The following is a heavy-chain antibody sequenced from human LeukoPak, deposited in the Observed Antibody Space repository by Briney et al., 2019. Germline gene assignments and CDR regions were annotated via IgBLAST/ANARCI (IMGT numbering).Heavy chain of an antibody. D-gene: IGHD3-3*02. V-gene: IGHV3-49*03. J-gene: IGHJ4*02. CDR2: IRSKAYGGTT. CDR1: GFTFGDYA. Sequence: PGGSLRLSCTASGFTFGDYAMSWFRQAPGKGLEWVGFIRSKAYGGTTEYAASVRGRFTISRDDSKSIAYLQMNSLKTEDTAVYYYTRGHSIRGGPFDYWGQGTLVTVSS. CDR3: TRGHSIRGGPFDY.